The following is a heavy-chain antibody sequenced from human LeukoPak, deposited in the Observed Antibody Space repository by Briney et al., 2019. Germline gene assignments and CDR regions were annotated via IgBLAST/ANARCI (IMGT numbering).Heavy chain of an antibody. Sequence: SETLSLTCAVYGGSFSNYYWSWIRQPPGKGLEWIGYIYYSGSTYYNPSLKSRVTISVDTSKNQFSLKLSSVTAADTAVYYCARTLAYCGGDCFSRWFDPWGQGTLVTVSS. J-gene: IGHJ5*02. CDR3: ARTLAYCGGDCFSRWFDP. CDR2: IYYSGST. D-gene: IGHD2-21*02. CDR1: GGSFSNYY. V-gene: IGHV4-30-4*01.